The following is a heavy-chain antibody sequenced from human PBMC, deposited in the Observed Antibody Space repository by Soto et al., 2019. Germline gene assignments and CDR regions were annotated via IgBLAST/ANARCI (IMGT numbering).Heavy chain of an antibody. CDR2: INAGNGNT. V-gene: IGHV1-3*01. J-gene: IGHJ4*02. CDR1: GYTFTSYA. D-gene: IGHD1-26*01. Sequence: ASVKVSCKASGYTFTSYAMHWVRQAPGQRLEWMGWINAGNGNTKYSQKFQGRVTITRDTSASTAYMELSSLRSEDTAVYYCAKVSIVGATTQIFDYWGQGTLVTVSS. CDR3: AKVSIVGATTQIFDY.